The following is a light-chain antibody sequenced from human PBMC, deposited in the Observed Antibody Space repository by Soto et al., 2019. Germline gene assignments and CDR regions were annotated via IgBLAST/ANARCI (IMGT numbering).Light chain of an antibody. CDR2: DAS. Sequence: EIVLTQSPATLSLSPGARATLSCRASQSVGSYLAWYQQKPGQSPRLLIYDASSRATGIPARFSGSGSGTDFTLTISITEPEDYAVYYCQQRGDWPRVTFGGGTKVEIK. CDR1: QSVGSY. CDR3: QQRGDWPRVT. J-gene: IGKJ4*01. V-gene: IGKV3-11*01.